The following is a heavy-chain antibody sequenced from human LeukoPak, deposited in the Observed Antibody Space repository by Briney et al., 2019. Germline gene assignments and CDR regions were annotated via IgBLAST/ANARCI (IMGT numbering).Heavy chain of an antibody. D-gene: IGHD2-15*01. Sequence: ASVKVSCKVSGYSLSELSMHWVRQAPGKGLEWMGGFAPEDAETVYAKRFQGRLTMTEDTSTDTAYMELSSLRFEDTAVEYCAXXXXXXLTDWGQGTLVTVSS. J-gene: IGHJ4*02. CDR3: AXXXXXXLTD. V-gene: IGHV1-24*01. CDR2: FAPEDAET. CDR1: GYSLSELS.